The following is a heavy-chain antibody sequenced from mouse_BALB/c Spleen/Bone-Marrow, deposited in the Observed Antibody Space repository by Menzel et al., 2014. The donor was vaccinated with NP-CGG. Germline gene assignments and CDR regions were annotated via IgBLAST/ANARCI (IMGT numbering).Heavy chain of an antibody. CDR2: ISDGGSYP. CDR1: GFTFXDYY. J-gene: IGHJ2*01. Sequence: EVKLMESGGGLVTPGGPLKLSCAASGFTFXDYYMLWVRQTPDKRLEWVATISDGGSYPYYPASVKGRFTSSRDNAKNNLCLQMSSLKSEDTAMYYCARDRGGMTPFDYWGQGTTLTVSS. V-gene: IGHV5-4*02. CDR3: ARDRGGMTPFDY.